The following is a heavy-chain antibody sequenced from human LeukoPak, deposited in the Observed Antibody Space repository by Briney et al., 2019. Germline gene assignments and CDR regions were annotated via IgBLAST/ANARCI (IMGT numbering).Heavy chain of an antibody. CDR2: ISGSGGST. CDR1: GFTFSSYA. CDR3: AKPRYCSSTSCYYFDY. D-gene: IGHD2-2*01. V-gene: IGHV3-23*01. J-gene: IGHJ4*02. Sequence: GGSLRLSCAASGFTFSSYAMSWVRQAPGKGLEWVSAISGSGGSTYYADSVKGRFTISRDNSKNTLYLQMNSLRAEDTAVYYCAKPRYCSSTSCYYFDYWGQGTLVTVSS.